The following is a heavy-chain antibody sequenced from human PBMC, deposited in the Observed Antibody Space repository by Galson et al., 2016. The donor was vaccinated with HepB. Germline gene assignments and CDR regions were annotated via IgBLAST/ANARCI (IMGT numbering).Heavy chain of an antibody. Sequence: SLRLSCAASGFTFSSYAISWVRQAPGKGLGWVSAISGSGSNTYYADSVKGRFAISRDNSKNTLYLQMNSLRAEDTAVYYCARDTKGRVEVVVAANYYYYYGMDVWGQGTTVTVSS. CDR1: GFTFSSYA. J-gene: IGHJ6*02. CDR3: ARDTKGRVEVVVAANYYYYYGMDV. CDR2: ISGSGSNT. V-gene: IGHV3-23*01. D-gene: IGHD2-15*01.